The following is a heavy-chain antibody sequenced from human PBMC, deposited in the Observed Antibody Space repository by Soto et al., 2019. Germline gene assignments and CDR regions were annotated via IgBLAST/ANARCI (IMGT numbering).Heavy chain of an antibody. Sequence: QMQLKQSGPGLVKPSGTLSLTCAVSGGSISSNNWWTWVRQPPGKGLEWIGEIYHSGSTNYNPSLGGGVTFLVDTTKNQSSLSLTSVTASDPAIYYCAREWDYFAGGGYSYDFDYWGRGTLVTVSS. CDR3: AREWDYFAGGGYSYDFDY. CDR2: IYHSGST. V-gene: IGHV4-4*02. CDR1: GGSISSNNW. J-gene: IGHJ4*02. D-gene: IGHD3-22*01.